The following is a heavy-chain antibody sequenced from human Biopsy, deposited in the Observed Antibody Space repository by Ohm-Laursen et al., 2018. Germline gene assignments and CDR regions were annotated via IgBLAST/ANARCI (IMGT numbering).Heavy chain of an antibody. V-gene: IGHV4-34*08. Sequence: SETLSLTWAVFGKTFSDYQWSWIRQPPGKGLEWIGQINQAGTTNYNPSLKSRVSISADASKYEFSLRLTFVTAADTAVYLCGNEVHGRDYWGLGAQVTVSS. CDR2: INQAGTT. CDR1: GKTFSDYQ. CDR3: GNEVHGRDY. J-gene: IGHJ4*02. D-gene: IGHD2-15*01.